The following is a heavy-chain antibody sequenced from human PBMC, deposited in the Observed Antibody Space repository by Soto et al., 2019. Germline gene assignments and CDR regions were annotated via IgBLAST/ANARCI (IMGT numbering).Heavy chain of an antibody. D-gene: IGHD3-10*01. V-gene: IGHV1-18*01. CDR2: ISAYNGNT. Sequence: ASVKVSCKASGYTFTSYGISWVRQAPGQGLEWMGWISAYNGNTNYAQKLQGRVTMTTDTSTSTAYMELRSLRSDDTAVYYCARAPGELLIHYYGMDVWGQGTTVTVSS. CDR3: ARAPGELLIHYYGMDV. CDR1: GYTFTSYG. J-gene: IGHJ6*02.